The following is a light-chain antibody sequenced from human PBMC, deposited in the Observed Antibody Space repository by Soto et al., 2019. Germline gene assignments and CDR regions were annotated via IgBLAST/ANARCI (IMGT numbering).Light chain of an antibody. V-gene: IGKV1-5*03. J-gene: IGKJ1*01. Sequence: QLTQSPSTLSASVGHRVTILCRASQSISSELAWYQQKPGKAHKLLIYKAYSLESGVQSRFSGSGSGTEFTLTIRSLQPDDFATYYCKHYNSYSEAFGQGTKVDIK. CDR3: KHYNSYSEA. CDR1: QSISSE. CDR2: KAY.